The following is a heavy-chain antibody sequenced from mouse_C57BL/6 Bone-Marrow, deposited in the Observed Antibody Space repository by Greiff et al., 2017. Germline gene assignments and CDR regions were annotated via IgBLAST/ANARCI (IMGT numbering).Heavy chain of an antibody. Sequence: EVKLMESGGGLVKPGGSLKLSCAASGFTFSDYGMHWVRQAPEKGLEWVAYISSGSSTIYYADPVKGRFTISRDNAKNPLFLQMTSLRSEDTAMYYCARRRKDYAMDYWGQGTSVTVSS. CDR1: GFTFSDYG. CDR2: ISSGSSTI. CDR3: ARRRKDYAMDY. V-gene: IGHV5-17*01. J-gene: IGHJ4*01.